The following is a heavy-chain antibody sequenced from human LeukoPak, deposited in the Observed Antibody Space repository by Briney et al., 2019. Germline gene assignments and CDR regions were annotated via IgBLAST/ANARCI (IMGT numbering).Heavy chain of an antibody. CDR3: ARDQLGMVRGGPDY. V-gene: IGHV3-48*02. J-gene: IGHJ4*02. D-gene: IGHD3-10*01. CDR2: ISSSSTTI. CDR1: GFTFSSYA. Sequence: GGSLRLSCVVSGFTFSSYAMNWVRQAPGKGLEWVPYISSSSTTIYYADSVKGRFTISRDNAKNSLFLQMNSLRDEDTAVYYCARDQLGMVRGGPDYWGQGTLVTVSS.